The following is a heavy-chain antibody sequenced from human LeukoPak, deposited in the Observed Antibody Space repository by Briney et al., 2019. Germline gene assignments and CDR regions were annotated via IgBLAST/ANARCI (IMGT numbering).Heavy chain of an antibody. CDR1: GFTFSSYG. D-gene: IGHD3-3*01. CDR2: IWYDGSNK. Sequence: GGSLRLSCAASGFTFSSYGMHWVRQAPGKGLEWVAVIWYDGSNKYYADSVKGRFTISRDNSKNTLYLQMNSLRAEDTSVYYCARDVGYFDFCSGYSDYWGQGTLVTVSS. CDR3: ARDVGYFDFCSGYSDY. V-gene: IGHV3-33*01. J-gene: IGHJ4*02.